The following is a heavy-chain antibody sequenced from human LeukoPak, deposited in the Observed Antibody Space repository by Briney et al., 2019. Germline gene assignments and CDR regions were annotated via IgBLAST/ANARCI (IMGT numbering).Heavy chain of an antibody. CDR1: GFTFSSYG. J-gene: IGHJ5*02. CDR3: AKDRYGSGSYNSRFDP. CDR2: ISGSGGST. Sequence: GSLRLSCAASGFTFSSYGMHWVRQAPGKGLEWVSAISGSGGSTYYADSVKGRFTISRDNHKNTLYLQMNSLRAEDTAVYYCAKDRYGSGSYNSRFDPWGQGTLVTVSS. D-gene: IGHD3-10*01. V-gene: IGHV3-23*01.